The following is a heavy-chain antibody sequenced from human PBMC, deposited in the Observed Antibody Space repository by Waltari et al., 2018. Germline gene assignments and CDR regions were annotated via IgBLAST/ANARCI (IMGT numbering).Heavy chain of an antibody. CDR2: ISWNSGSI. CDR1: GFTFDDYA. V-gene: IGHV3-9*01. CDR3: AKDMTGIAVAGMGGLAGLIYYGMDV. D-gene: IGHD6-19*01. Sequence: EVQLVESGGGLVQPGRSLRLSCADSGFTFDDYAMHWVRQAPGKGLEWVSGISWNSGSIGYADSVKGRFTISRDNAKNSLYLQMNSLRAEDTALYYCAKDMTGIAVAGMGGLAGLIYYGMDVWGQGTTVTVSS. J-gene: IGHJ6*02.